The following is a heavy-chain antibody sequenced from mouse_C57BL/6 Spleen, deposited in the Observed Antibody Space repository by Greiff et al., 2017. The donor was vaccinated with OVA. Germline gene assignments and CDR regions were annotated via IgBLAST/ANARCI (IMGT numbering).Heavy chain of an antibody. V-gene: IGHV1-69*01. Sequence: VQLQQPGAELVMPGASVKLSCKASGYTFTSYWMHWVKQRPGQGLEWIGEIDPSDSYTNYNQKFKGKSTLTVDKSSSTAYMQLSSLTSEDSAVYYCARRGGTHCDYWGQGTTLTVSS. CDR1: GYTFTSYW. CDR3: ARRGGTHCDY. CDR2: IDPSDSYT. D-gene: IGHD2-14*01. J-gene: IGHJ2*01.